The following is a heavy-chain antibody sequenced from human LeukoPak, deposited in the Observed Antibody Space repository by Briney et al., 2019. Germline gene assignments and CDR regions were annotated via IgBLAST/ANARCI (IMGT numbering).Heavy chain of an antibody. CDR2: IIPIFGTA. CDR1: GGTFSSYA. V-gene: IGHV1-69*13. J-gene: IGHJ4*02. Sequence: GASVKVSCKASGGTFSSYAISWVRQAPGQGLEWMGGIIPIFGTANYAQKFQGRVTITADESTSTAYMELSSLRSEDTAVYYCARGPVGYYYGGYYFDYWGQGTLVTVSS. CDR3: ARGPVGYYYGGYYFDY. D-gene: IGHD3-22*01.